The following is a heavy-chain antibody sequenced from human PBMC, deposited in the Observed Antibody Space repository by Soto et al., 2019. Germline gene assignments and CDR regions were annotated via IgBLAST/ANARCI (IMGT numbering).Heavy chain of an antibody. D-gene: IGHD1-26*01. Sequence: AASVKVSCKASGYTFTGYYMHWVRQAPGQGLEWMGWINPNSGGTNYAQKFQGRVTMTRDTSISTAYMELSRLRSDDTAVYYCARDGGRHSGGIDYWGQGTLVSVSS. CDR1: GYTFTGYY. J-gene: IGHJ4*02. CDR3: ARDGGRHSGGIDY. V-gene: IGHV1-2*02. CDR2: INPNSGGT.